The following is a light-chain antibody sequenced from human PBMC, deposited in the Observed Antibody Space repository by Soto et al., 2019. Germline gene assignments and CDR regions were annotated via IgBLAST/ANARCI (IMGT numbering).Light chain of an antibody. Sequence: EIVMTQSPATLSVSPGERATLSCRASQSVNSNLAWYQQKPGQAPRLLIYGASSRATGIPARFSGSGSGTEFTLSITSMQSEDFAVYYCQQYNNWPPLLTFGPGIKVDIK. CDR1: QSVNSN. CDR3: QQYNNWPPLLT. J-gene: IGKJ3*01. CDR2: GAS. V-gene: IGKV3-15*01.